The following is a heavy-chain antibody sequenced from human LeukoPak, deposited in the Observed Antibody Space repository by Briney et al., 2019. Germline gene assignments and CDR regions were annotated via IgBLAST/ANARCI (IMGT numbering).Heavy chain of an antibody. CDR1: GFTFSSYG. CDR3: AKAPYLYYYGSGSYLSY. Sequence: GRSLRLSCAASGFTFSSYGMHWVRQAPGKGLEWVAFIRYDGSNKYYADSVKGRFTISRDNSKNTLYLQMNSLRAEDTAVYYCAKAPYLYYYGSGSYLSYWGQGTLVTVSS. J-gene: IGHJ4*02. CDR2: IRYDGSNK. D-gene: IGHD3-10*01. V-gene: IGHV3-30*02.